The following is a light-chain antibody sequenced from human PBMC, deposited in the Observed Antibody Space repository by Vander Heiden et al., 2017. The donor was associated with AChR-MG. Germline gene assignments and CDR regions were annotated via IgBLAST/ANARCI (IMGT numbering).Light chain of an antibody. Sequence: DIQLTPSPSSPSASVAARAPSPCQASEAISNSLDWYQQIPGKAPKLLIYDVSNLETGVPARFSGIGSGTDFSFTISSLQVEDIAIYYCQQHDNVPPTFGEGTKVEI. CDR1: EAISNS. V-gene: IGKV1-33*01. CDR2: DVS. CDR3: QQHDNVPPT. J-gene: IGKJ4*01.